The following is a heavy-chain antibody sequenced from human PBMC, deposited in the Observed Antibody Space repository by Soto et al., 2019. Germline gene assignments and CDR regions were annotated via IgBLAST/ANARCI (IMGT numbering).Heavy chain of an antibody. Sequence: ASVKVSCKVSGYTLTELSMHWVRQAPGKGLEWMGGFDPEDGETIYAQKFQGRVTMTEDTSTDTAYMELSSLRSEDTVVYYCATELSGYYYDSSGYYPWGQGTLVTSPQ. CDR2: FDPEDGET. CDR1: GYTLTELS. J-gene: IGHJ5*02. V-gene: IGHV1-24*01. CDR3: ATELSGYYYDSSGYYP. D-gene: IGHD3-22*01.